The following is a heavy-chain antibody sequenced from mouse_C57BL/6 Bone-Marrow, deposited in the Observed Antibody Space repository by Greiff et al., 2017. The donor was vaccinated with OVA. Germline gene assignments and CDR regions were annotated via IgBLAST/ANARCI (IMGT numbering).Heavy chain of an antibody. Sequence: EVKLVESVAELVRPGASVKLSCTASGFNIKNTYMHWVKQRPEQGLEWIGRIDPANGNTKYAPKFQGKATITADTSSNTAYLQLSSLTSEDTAIYYCARGDYDGSSYGWYFDVWGTGTTVTVSS. CDR1: GFNIKNTY. V-gene: IGHV14-3*01. J-gene: IGHJ1*03. CDR2: IDPANGNT. D-gene: IGHD1-1*01. CDR3: ARGDYDGSSYGWYFDV.